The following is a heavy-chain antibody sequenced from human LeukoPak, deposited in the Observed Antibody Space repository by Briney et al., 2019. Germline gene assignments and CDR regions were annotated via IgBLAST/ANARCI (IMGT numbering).Heavy chain of an antibody. J-gene: IGHJ4*02. Sequence: PSETLSLTCTVSGDSISSYYWSWIRQPPGKGLDWIGYIYYSGSTNYNPSLKSRVTISVDTSKNQFSLKLNSVTAADTAVYYCAGRGSGSYYYFDYWSQGTLVTVSS. CDR3: AGRGSGSYYYFDY. CDR2: IYYSGST. D-gene: IGHD1-26*01. V-gene: IGHV4-59*08. CDR1: GDSISSYY.